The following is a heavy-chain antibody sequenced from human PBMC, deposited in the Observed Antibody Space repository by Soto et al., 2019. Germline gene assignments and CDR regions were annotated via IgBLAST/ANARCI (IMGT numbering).Heavy chain of an antibody. V-gene: IGHV4-59*01. CDR1: GGSISSYY. CDR2: ISYSGST. J-gene: IGHJ6*02. Sequence: SETLSLTCTVSGGSISSYYWSWIRQPPGKGLEWIGYISYSGSTNYNPSLKSRATISVDTSKNQFSLKLSSVTAADTAVYYCAREPTTVTNYYYYALDVWGQGTTVTVSS. D-gene: IGHD4-17*01. CDR3: AREPTTVTNYYYYALDV.